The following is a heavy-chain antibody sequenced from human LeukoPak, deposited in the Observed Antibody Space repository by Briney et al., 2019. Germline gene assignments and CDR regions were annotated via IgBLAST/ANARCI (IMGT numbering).Heavy chain of an antibody. Sequence: GGSLRLSCTASGFTFSIYWMSWVRQAPGKGPEWVANIKYDGNEMYYVDSVKGRFSISRDNAKNSLYLQMNSLRVEDTAVYYCARPSYNSGSFFDYWGQGTLVTVSS. CDR3: ARPSYNSGSFFDY. D-gene: IGHD3-10*01. CDR2: IKYDGNEM. CDR1: GFTFSIYW. V-gene: IGHV3-7*01. J-gene: IGHJ4*02.